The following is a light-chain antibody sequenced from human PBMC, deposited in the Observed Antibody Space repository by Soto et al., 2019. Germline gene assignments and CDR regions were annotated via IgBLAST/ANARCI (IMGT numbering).Light chain of an antibody. V-gene: IGLV1-44*01. CDR1: TSSIGSNA. J-gene: IGLJ3*02. Sequence: QSALTQPPSASGTPGQRVTISCSGSTSSIGSNAVNWYQHFPGTAPKLLIYSNNQWPSGFPDRFSGSKSGTSASLAISGLQSEDEADYYCAAWDESLNGWVFGGGTKLTVL. CDR3: AAWDESLNGWV. CDR2: SNN.